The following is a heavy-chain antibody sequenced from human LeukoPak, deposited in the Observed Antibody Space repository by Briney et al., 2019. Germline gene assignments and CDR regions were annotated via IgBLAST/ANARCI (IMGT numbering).Heavy chain of an antibody. V-gene: IGHV1-69*13. CDR1: GGTFSSYA. Sequence: SVKVSCKASGGTFSSYAISWVRQAPGQGLEWMGGIIPIFGTANYAQKFQGRVTITADESTSTAYMELSSLRSEDTAVYYCARGLEPAAMSPLWFDPWGQGTLVTVSS. D-gene: IGHD2-2*01. J-gene: IGHJ5*02. CDR3: ARGLEPAAMSPLWFDP. CDR2: IIPIFGTA.